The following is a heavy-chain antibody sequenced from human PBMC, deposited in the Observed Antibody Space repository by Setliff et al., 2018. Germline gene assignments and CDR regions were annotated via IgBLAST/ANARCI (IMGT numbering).Heavy chain of an antibody. V-gene: IGHV1-3*01. D-gene: IGHD2-2*01. CDR1: GYSFAKYA. J-gene: IGHJ3*02. Sequence: ASVKVSCKASGYSFAKYALHWVCQAPGRRLEWMGWINAGNGNTKCSQNFQGRVTITRDTSASTAYVELSSLRSEDTAVYYCAREVLPLVREEAFYIWGQGTMVTVSS. CDR3: AREVLPLVREEAFYI. CDR2: INAGNGNT.